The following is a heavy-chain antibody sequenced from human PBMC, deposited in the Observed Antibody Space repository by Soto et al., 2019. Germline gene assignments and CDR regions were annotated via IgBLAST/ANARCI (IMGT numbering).Heavy chain of an antibody. CDR3: ARDGYYDSSGRLDY. J-gene: IGHJ4*02. V-gene: IGHV4-59*01. D-gene: IGHD3-22*01. Sequence: SETLSLTCTVSGGSISSYYWSWIRQPPGKGLEWIGYIYYSGSTNYNPSLKSRVTISVDTSKNQFSLKLSSVTAADTAVYYCARDGYYDSSGRLDYWGQGTLVTVSS. CDR2: IYYSGST. CDR1: GGSISSYY.